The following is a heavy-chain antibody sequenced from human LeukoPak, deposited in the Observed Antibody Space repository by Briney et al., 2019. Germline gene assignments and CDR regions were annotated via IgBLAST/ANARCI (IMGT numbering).Heavy chain of an antibody. CDR2: IWYDGSNK. CDR3: ARVGGYCGGDCYHRFDY. D-gene: IGHD2-21*02. J-gene: IGHJ4*02. V-gene: IGHV3-33*01. Sequence: PGGSLRLSCAASGFTFSSFGMHWVRQAPGKGLEWVAVIWYDGSNKYYTDSVKGRFTISRDNSKNSLYLQRNSLRAEDTALYYCARVGGYCGGDCYHRFDYWGQGTLVTVSS. CDR1: GFTFSSFG.